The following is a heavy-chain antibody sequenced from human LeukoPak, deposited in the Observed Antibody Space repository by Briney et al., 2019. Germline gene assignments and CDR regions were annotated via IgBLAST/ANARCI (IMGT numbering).Heavy chain of an antibody. J-gene: IGHJ4*02. CDR1: GFTFSSYW. V-gene: IGHV3-66*01. Sequence: GGSLRLSCAASGFTFSSYWMSWVRQAPGKGLEWVSVIYSGGSTYYADSVKGRFTISRDNSKNTLYLQMNSLRAEDTAVYYCARADGIGGFDYWGQGTLVTVSS. CDR2: IYSGGST. CDR3: ARADGIGGFDY. D-gene: IGHD1-26*01.